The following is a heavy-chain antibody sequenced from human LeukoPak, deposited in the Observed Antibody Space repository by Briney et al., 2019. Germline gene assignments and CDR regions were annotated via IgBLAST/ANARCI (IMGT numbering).Heavy chain of an antibody. V-gene: IGHV4-39*01. CDR2: IYYGGST. CDR3: ARHGDPNFFDP. D-gene: IGHD2-21*01. CDR1: GGSISSNSYY. J-gene: IGHJ5*02. Sequence: PSETLSLTCTVSGGSISSNSYYRGWIRQPPGKGLEWIGSIYYGGSTYYNPSLKSRVTMSVDTSKNQYSLKLSSVPAADTAVYYCARHGDPNFFDPWGQGTLVTVSS.